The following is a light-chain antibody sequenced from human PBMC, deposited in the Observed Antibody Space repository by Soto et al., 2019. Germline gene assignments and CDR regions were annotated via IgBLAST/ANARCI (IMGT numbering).Light chain of an antibody. V-gene: IGKV3-20*01. CDR3: QQYGSSSWT. J-gene: IGKJ1*01. CDR2: GAS. CDR1: QSVSSSY. Sequence: EIVLTQSPATLSFSPGERATLSCWSSQSVSSSYLAWYQQKPGQAPRLLIYGASSRATGIPDRFSGSGSGTDFTLTISRLEPEDFAVYYCQQYGSSSWTFGQGTKVDIK.